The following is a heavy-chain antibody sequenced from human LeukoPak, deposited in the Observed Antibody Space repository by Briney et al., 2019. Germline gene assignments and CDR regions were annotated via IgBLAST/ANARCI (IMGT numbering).Heavy chain of an antibody. J-gene: IGHJ4*02. CDR1: GGSFSGYY. CDR3: ARRAKFRYYFDY. D-gene: IGHD4/OR15-4a*01. Sequence: SETLSLTCAVYGGSFSGYYWSWIRQPPGKGLEWIGEINHSGSTNYNPSLKGRVTISVDTSKNQFSLKLSSVTAADTAVYYCARRAKFRYYFDYWGQGTLVTVSS. V-gene: IGHV4-34*01. CDR2: INHSGST.